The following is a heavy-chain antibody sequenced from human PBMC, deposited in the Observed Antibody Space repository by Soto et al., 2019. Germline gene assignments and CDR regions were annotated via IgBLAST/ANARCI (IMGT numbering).Heavy chain of an antibody. Sequence: ASVKVSCKASAYTFTSYGMHWVRQAPGQRLEWMGWINADSGNTKYSEKFQDRVTITRDTSASTAYMDLSSLRSEDTAVYYCARGHSNTPYDAFDSWGQGTMVTVSS. CDR3: ARGHSNTPYDAFDS. J-gene: IGHJ3*02. CDR1: AYTFTSYG. V-gene: IGHV1-3*01. D-gene: IGHD6-13*01. CDR2: INADSGNT.